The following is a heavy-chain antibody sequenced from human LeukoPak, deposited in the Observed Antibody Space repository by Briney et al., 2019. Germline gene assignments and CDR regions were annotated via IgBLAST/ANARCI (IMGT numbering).Heavy chain of an antibody. CDR2: ISNDERNK. CDR1: GFNFHNFA. Sequence: GGSLRLSCEASGFNFHNFAMHWVRQAPGKGLEWVAVISNDERNKYYTDSVKDRFTISRDNSKSTVYLQMNSLRPEDTAVYYCARPSPPGDGYNPCDYWGPGALVIVSS. CDR3: ARPSPPGDGYNPCDY. J-gene: IGHJ4*02. D-gene: IGHD5-24*01. V-gene: IGHV3-30*04.